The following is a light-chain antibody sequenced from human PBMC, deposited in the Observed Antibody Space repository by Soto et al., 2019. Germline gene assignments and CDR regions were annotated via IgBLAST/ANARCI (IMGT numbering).Light chain of an antibody. CDR2: EAS. Sequence: DIVMTQTPLSLSVTPGQPASISCKSSHSLLLSYGKTYLYWYLQKSGQPPQLLISEASNRFSVVPERFSGSGSRTHFTLKISRVEAEDVGVYYFWQSLELPLTFGGGTKVEIK. J-gene: IGKJ4*01. V-gene: IGKV2D-29*01. CDR3: WQSLELPLT. CDR1: HSLLLSYGKTY.